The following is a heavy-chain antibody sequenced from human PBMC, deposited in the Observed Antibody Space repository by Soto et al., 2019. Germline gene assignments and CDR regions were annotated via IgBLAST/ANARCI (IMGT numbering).Heavy chain of an antibody. CDR3: ARDFWFGDGFTYGMDV. V-gene: IGHV1-18*01. CDR2: ISAYNGNT. CDR1: GYTFTSYG. Sequence: ASVKVSCKASGYTFTSYGISWVRQAPGQGLEWMGWISAYNGNTNYAQKLQGRVTMTTDTSTSTAYMELRSLRSDDTAVYYCARDFWFGDGFTYGMDVWGQGTTVTVSS. D-gene: IGHD3-10*01. J-gene: IGHJ6*02.